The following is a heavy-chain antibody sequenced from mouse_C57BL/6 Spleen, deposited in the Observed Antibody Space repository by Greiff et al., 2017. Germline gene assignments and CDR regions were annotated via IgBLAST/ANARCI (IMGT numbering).Heavy chain of an antibody. CDR2: ISGGGGNT. V-gene: IGHV5-9*01. Sequence: EVMLVESGGGLVKPGGSLKLSCAASGFTFSSYTMSWVRQTPEKRLEWVATISGGGGNTYYPDSVKGRFTISRDNAKNTLYLQMSSLRSEDTALYYCARHRDYGSSYAMDYWGQGTSVTVSS. CDR1: GFTFSSYT. CDR3: ARHRDYGSSYAMDY. J-gene: IGHJ4*01. D-gene: IGHD1-1*01.